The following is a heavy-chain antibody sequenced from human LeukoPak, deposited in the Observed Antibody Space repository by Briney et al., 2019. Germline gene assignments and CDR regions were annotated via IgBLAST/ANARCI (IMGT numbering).Heavy chain of an antibody. CDR3: AREGVGYYLDQ. CDR2: INSDGSST. J-gene: IGHJ4*02. V-gene: IGHV3-74*01. Sequence: PGGSLRLSCAASGFTFSSYWMHWVRQAPGKGLVWVSRINSDGSSTSYADSVRGRFTVSRDNSKNTLYLQMNNLRAEDTAVYYCAREGVGYYLDQWGQGTLVTVSS. D-gene: IGHD2-15*01. CDR1: GFTFSSYW.